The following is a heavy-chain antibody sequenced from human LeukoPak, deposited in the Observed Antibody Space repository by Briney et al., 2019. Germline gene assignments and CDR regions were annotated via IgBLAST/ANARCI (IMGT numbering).Heavy chain of an antibody. Sequence: SETLSLTCAVYGESFSYYYWSWIRQPPGKGLEWIGEINHSGSTNYNPSLKSRVTISVDTSKNQFSLKLSSVTAADTAVYYCARGDYSPINWFDPWGQGTLVTVSS. D-gene: IGHD5-12*01. CDR3: ARGDYSPINWFDP. CDR1: GESFSYYY. J-gene: IGHJ5*02. CDR2: INHSGST. V-gene: IGHV4-34*01.